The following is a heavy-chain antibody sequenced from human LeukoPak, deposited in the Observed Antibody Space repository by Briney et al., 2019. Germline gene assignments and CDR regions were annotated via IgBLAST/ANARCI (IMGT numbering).Heavy chain of an antibody. D-gene: IGHD5-12*01. CDR3: ARIPLGYSWAYYFAY. V-gene: IGHV4-4*09. J-gene: IGHJ4*02. Sequence: PSETLSLTCTVSRGSISGSIRSYYWSWLRQPPGKGLEWIGYISSSGSVNDNPSLRRRVTISVDTSKNQFFLNLSSVSAADTAVYYCARIPLGYSWAYYFAYWGQGTLVTVPP. CDR1: RGSISGSIRSYY. CDR2: ISSSGSV.